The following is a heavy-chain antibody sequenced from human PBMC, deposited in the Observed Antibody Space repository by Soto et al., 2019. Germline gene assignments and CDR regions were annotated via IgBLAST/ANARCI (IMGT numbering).Heavy chain of an antibody. J-gene: IGHJ4*02. D-gene: IGHD3-16*02. Sequence: GASVKVSCKASGFTFTSSAMQWVRQARGQRLEWIGWIVVGSGNTNHAQKFQERVTITRDMSTSTAYMELSSLRSEDTAVYYCAAGSYDYIWGSYRYPPLDGGFDYWGQGTLVTVSS. V-gene: IGHV1-58*02. CDR2: IVVGSGNT. CDR1: GFTFTSSA. CDR3: AAGSYDYIWGSYRYPPLDGGFDY.